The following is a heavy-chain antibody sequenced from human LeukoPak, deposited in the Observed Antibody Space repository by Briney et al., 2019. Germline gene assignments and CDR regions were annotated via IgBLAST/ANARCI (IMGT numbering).Heavy chain of an antibody. V-gene: IGHV4-4*07. CDR2: IYTSGNT. Sequence: PSETLSLTCTVSGGSISSYYWSWIRQPAGKGLEWIGRIYTSGNTSYNPSLKSRVTISVDKSKNQFSLKLSSVTAADTAVYYCARGRGGASFDYWGQGTLVTVSS. D-gene: IGHD5-24*01. CDR3: ARGRGGASFDY. CDR1: GGSISSYY. J-gene: IGHJ4*02.